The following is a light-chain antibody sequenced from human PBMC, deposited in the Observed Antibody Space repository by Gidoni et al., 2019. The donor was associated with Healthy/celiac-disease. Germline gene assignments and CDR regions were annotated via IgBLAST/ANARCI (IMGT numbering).Light chain of an antibody. CDR1: QSISSY. CDR3: QQSYSTPLT. J-gene: IGKJ4*01. V-gene: IGKV1-39*01. CDR2: AAS. Sequence: IQMTQSPSSLSASVGDRVNITCRASQSISSYLHCYQQKPGKAPKLLIYAASSLQSGVPSRFSGRGSGTDFTLTISSVQPEDFATYYCQQSYSTPLTFGGGTKVEIK.